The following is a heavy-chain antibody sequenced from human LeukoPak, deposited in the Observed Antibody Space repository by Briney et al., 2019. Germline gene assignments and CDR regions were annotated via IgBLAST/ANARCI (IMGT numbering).Heavy chain of an antibody. CDR2: ISDSGART. V-gene: IGHV3-23*01. Sequence: GSLRLSCATSGFTFTSYALSWVRQAPGRGLEWVSAISDSGARTYYADSVKGRFTISRDNSKNTLYLHMNSLRAEDTAVYYCTRDPRLCDYWGQGTLVTVSS. CDR1: GFTFTSYA. J-gene: IGHJ4*02. CDR3: TRDPRLCDY.